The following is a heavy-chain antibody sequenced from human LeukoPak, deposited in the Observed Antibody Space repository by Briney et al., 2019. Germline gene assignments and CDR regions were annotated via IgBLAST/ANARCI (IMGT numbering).Heavy chain of an antibody. J-gene: IGHJ4*02. Sequence: ASVNVSCKASGGTFSIYAISWVRQAPGQGLEWMGGIIPIFGTANYAQKFQGRVTITADESTSTAYMELSSLRSEDTAVYYCASLYDSSGYQNPFDYWGQGTLVTVSS. CDR1: GGTFSIYA. CDR2: IIPIFGTA. CDR3: ASLYDSSGYQNPFDY. V-gene: IGHV1-69*13. D-gene: IGHD3-22*01.